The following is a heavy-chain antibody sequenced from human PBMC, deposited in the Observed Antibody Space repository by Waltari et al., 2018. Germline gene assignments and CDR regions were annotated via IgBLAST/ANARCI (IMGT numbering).Heavy chain of an antibody. Sequence: EVQLVESGGGLVQPGGSLRLSCAASGFTFSSYEMKWVRQAPGKGLEWVSYISSSGSTIYYADSVKGRFTISRDNAKNSLYLQMNSLRAEDTAVYYCARGYDSSGIDFDYWGQGTLVTVSS. V-gene: IGHV3-48*03. D-gene: IGHD3-22*01. J-gene: IGHJ4*02. CDR1: GFTFSSYE. CDR2: ISSSGSTI. CDR3: ARGYDSSGIDFDY.